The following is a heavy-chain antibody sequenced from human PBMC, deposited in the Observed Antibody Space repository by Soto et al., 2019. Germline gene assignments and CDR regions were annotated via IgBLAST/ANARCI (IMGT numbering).Heavy chain of an antibody. V-gene: IGHV3-74*01. CDR1: GLTFSSYW. J-gene: IGHJ6*02. Sequence: GGSLRLSCAASGLTFSSYWMHWVRKDPGKGLVWVSRINSDGSSTSYADSVKGRFTISRDNAKNTLYLQMNSLRAEDTAVYYCARSSAGTALLPSPNHYGMDVWGQGTTVTVSS. D-gene: IGHD6-13*01. CDR3: ARSSAGTALLPSPNHYGMDV. CDR2: INSDGSST.